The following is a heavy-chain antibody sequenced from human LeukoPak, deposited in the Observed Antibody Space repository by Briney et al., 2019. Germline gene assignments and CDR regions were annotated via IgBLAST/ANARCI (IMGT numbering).Heavy chain of an antibody. J-gene: IGHJ4*02. Sequence: GASVKVSCKASGYTFTGYYMHWVRQAPGQGLEWMGWINPNSGGTNYAQKFQGRVTMTRDTSISTAYMELSRLRSDDTAVYYCARDVDIVPTSAFDFWGQGALVTVSS. CDR1: GYTFTGYY. D-gene: IGHD5-12*01. CDR2: INPNSGGT. V-gene: IGHV1-2*02. CDR3: ARDVDIVPTSAFDF.